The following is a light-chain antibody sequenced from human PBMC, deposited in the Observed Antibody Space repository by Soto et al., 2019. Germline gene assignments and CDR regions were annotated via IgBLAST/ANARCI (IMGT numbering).Light chain of an antibody. CDR3: QQRKSWPLT. CDR2: DAS. Sequence: EIVLTQSPATLSLSPGERATLSCRASQSVSSSLAWYQQKPGQAPRLLIYDASNRATGIPARFSGSGSGTDFTLTISTLEPEDFAIYYCQQRKSWPLTFAGGSKVEIK. J-gene: IGKJ4*01. CDR1: QSVSSS. V-gene: IGKV3-11*01.